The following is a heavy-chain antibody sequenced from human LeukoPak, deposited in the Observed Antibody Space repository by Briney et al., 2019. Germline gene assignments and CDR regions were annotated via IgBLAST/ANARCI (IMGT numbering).Heavy chain of an antibody. V-gene: IGHV3-23*01. D-gene: IGHD3-3*01. J-gene: IGHJ4*02. CDR2: ISGSGGST. Sequence: GGSLRLSCAASGFTFSSYAVSWVRQAPGKGLEWVSAISGSGGSTCYADSVKGRFTISRDNSKNTLYLQMNSLRAEDTAVYYCAKDLWQLEGFFDYWGQGTLVTVSS. CDR3: AKDLWQLEGFFDY. CDR1: GFTFSSYA.